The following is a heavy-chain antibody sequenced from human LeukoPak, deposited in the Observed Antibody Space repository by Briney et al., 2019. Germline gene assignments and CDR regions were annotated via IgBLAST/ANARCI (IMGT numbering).Heavy chain of an antibody. V-gene: IGHV3-30-3*01. D-gene: IGHD3-3*01. Sequence: GGSLRPSCAASGFTFSSFAMHWVRQAPGKGREWVAVISYDGSNKYYADSVKGRFTISRDNSKNTLYLQMNSLRAEDTAVYYCATGPYDFWSGYFDYWGQGTLVTVSS. CDR3: ATGPYDFWSGYFDY. J-gene: IGHJ4*02. CDR1: GFTFSSFA. CDR2: ISYDGSNK.